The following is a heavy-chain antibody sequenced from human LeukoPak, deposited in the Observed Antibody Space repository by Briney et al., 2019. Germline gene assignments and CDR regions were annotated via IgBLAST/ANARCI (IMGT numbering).Heavy chain of an antibody. Sequence: GGSLRLSCAASGFTFSSYAMSWVRQAPGKGLEWVSAISGSGGSTYYADSVKGRFTISRDNSKNTLYLQMNSLRAEDTAVYYCATNVLRFLDPFDYWGQGTLVTVSS. CDR1: GFTFSSYA. CDR3: ATNVLRFLDPFDY. V-gene: IGHV3-23*01. J-gene: IGHJ4*02. D-gene: IGHD3-3*01. CDR2: ISGSGGST.